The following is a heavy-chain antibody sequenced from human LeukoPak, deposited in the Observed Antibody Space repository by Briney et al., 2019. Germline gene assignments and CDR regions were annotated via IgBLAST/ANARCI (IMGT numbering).Heavy chain of an antibody. Sequence: GGSLRLSCAASGFTFSSYWMHWARQAPGKGLVWVSRINSDGSSTSYADSVKGRFTISRDNAKNTLYLQMNSLRAEDTAVYYCARAPIVGANYYYGMDVWGQGTTVTVSS. J-gene: IGHJ6*02. CDR3: ARAPIVGANYYYGMDV. CDR1: GFTFSSYW. CDR2: INSDGSST. D-gene: IGHD1-26*01. V-gene: IGHV3-74*01.